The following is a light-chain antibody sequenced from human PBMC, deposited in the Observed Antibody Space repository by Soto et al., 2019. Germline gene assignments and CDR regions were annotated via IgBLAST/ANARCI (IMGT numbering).Light chain of an antibody. Sequence: PGERATLSCRASQSVSSTYLAWYQQKPGQAPSLLIYGGSSRATGIPARFSGNGSGTDFTLTITRLEHEDFALYYCQQYGDSPLTFGQGTRLEI. CDR3: QQYGDSPLT. V-gene: IGKV3-20*01. CDR1: QSVSSTY. J-gene: IGKJ5*01. CDR2: GGS.